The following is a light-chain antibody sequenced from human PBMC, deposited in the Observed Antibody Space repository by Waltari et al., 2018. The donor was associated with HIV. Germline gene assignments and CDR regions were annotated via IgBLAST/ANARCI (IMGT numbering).Light chain of an antibody. Sequence: SYVLTQPPSMSVSPGQTASITCSGDRLGDEYVSWYQRRPGQSPVLVIFRDNKRPSGIPGRFSGSSSGNTATLTISGAQTMDEADYFCQAWDINSETVVFGGGTKLTVL. CDR2: RDN. J-gene: IGLJ2*01. CDR1: RLGDEY. V-gene: IGLV3-1*01. CDR3: QAWDINSETVV.